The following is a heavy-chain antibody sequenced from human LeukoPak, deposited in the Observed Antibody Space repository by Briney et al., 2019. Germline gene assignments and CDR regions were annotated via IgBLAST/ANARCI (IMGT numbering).Heavy chain of an antibody. CDR1: GGSISSYY. V-gene: IGHV4-59*08. CDR2: IYYSGST. CDR3: ARQPSRAGTTDWFDT. J-gene: IGHJ5*02. D-gene: IGHD1-1*01. Sequence: SETLSLTCTVSGGSISSYYWSWIRQSPGKGLEWIGYIYYSGSTNYNPSLKSRVTISVDTSKSQFSLKLNSVTAADTAVYYCARQPSRAGTTDWFDTWGQGPLVTVSA.